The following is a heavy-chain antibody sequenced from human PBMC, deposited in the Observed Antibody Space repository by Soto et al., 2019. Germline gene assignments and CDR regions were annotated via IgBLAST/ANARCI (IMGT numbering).Heavy chain of an antibody. J-gene: IGHJ6*02. CDR2: TYYRSKWYN. D-gene: IGHD3-10*01. Sequence: PSQTLSLTCAISGDSVSSNSAAWNWIRQSPSRGLEWLGRTYYRSKWYNDYAASVKSRITINPDTSKNQFSLQLNSVTPEDTAVYYCARAGLPYYYGSGSYLGSPSYYYYGMDVWGQGTTVTVSS. CDR1: GDSVSSNSAA. CDR3: ARAGLPYYYGSGSYLGSPSYYYYGMDV. V-gene: IGHV6-1*01.